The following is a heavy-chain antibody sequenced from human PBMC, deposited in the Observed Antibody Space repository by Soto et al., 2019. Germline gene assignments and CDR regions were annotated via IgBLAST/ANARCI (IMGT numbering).Heavy chain of an antibody. CDR1: GYTFTNFG. J-gene: IGHJ4*02. Sequence: ASMKVSCKASGYTFTNFGISWVRQAPGQGLEWMGWISAYNGNTNYAQKFQGRVTMTTDTSTSTAYMEGRSLRVDGTAVASCARGGTPSECWGQGSLCTVSS. D-gene: IGHD3-16*01. V-gene: IGHV1-18*01. CDR3: ARGGTPSEC. CDR2: ISAYNGNT.